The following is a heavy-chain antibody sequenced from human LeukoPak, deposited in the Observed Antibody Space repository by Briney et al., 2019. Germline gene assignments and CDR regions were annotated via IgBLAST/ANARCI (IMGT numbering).Heavy chain of an antibody. Sequence: SETLSLTCTVSGGSISSSSYYWGWIRQPPGKGLEWIGSIYYSGSTYYNPSLKSRVTISVDTSKNQFSLKLSSVTAADTAVYYCASSLFFGELFRPNFDSWGQGTLVTVSS. CDR1: GGSISSSSYY. V-gene: IGHV4-39*01. CDR3: ASSLFFGELFRPNFDS. D-gene: IGHD3-10*01. CDR2: IYYSGST. J-gene: IGHJ4*02.